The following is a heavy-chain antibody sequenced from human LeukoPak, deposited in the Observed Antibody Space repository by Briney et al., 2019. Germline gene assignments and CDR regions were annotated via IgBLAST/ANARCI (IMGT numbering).Heavy chain of an antibody. Sequence: GGSLRLSCAASGFTFSSYGMHWVRQAPGKGLEWVAFIRYDGSNKYYADSVKGRFTISRDNSKNTLYLQMNSLRAEDTAVYCCAKDGSSWYPSNWFDPWGQGTLVTVSS. D-gene: IGHD6-13*01. J-gene: IGHJ5*02. CDR1: GFTFSSYG. CDR2: IRYDGSNK. CDR3: AKDGSSWYPSNWFDP. V-gene: IGHV3-30*02.